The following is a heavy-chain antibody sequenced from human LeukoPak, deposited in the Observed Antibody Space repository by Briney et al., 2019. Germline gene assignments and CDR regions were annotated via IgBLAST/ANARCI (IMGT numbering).Heavy chain of an antibody. D-gene: IGHD6-13*01. CDR1: GGSFSGYY. Sequence: SETLSLTCAVYGGSFSGYYWSWIRQPPGKGLEWIGEINHSGSTNYNPSLRSQVTISVDTSKNQFSLKLSSVTAADTAVYYCARSPSSFGYWGQGTLVTVSS. CDR3: ARSPSSFGY. V-gene: IGHV4-34*01. J-gene: IGHJ4*02. CDR2: INHSGST.